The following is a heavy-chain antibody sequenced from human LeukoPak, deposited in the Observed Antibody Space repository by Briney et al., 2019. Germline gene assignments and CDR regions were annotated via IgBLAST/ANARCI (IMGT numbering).Heavy chain of an antibody. Sequence: PGGSLRLSCAASGFTFSSYGMHWVRQAPGKGLEWVAVIWYDGSNKYYADSVKGRFTISRDNSKNTMYLQMNSLRAEDTAVYYCARDQPIYYDSSGYRPNLKRGSGMDVWGQGTTVTVSS. J-gene: IGHJ6*02. CDR1: GFTFSSYG. V-gene: IGHV3-33*01. CDR3: ARDQPIYYDSSGYRPNLKRGSGMDV. CDR2: IWYDGSNK. D-gene: IGHD3-22*01.